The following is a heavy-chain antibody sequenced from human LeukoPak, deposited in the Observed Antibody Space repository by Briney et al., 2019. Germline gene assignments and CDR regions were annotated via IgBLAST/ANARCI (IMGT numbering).Heavy chain of an antibody. V-gene: IGHV4-59*01. CDR3: AREDPRTKVPEGMDV. D-gene: IGHD4/OR15-4a*01. J-gene: IGHJ6*02. CDR2: IYYSGTT. Sequence: SETLSLTCTVSGGSIIHYYWSWIRQPPGKGLGWIGYIYYSGTTNYNPSLKSRVTISVDTSKNQFSLKLNSVTAADTAVYYCAREDPRTKVPEGMDVWGQGTTVTVSS. CDR1: GGSIIHYY.